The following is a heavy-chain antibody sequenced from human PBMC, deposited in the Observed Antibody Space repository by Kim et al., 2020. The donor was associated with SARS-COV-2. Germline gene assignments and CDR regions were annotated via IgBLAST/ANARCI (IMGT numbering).Heavy chain of an antibody. V-gene: IGHV4-34*01. CDR1: GGSFSGYY. CDR3: ATDSSGYYGYFHY. Sequence: SETLSLTCAVYGGSFSGYYWSWIRQPPGKGLEWIGEINHSGSTNYNPSLKSRVTISVDTSKNQFSLKLSSVTAADTAVYYCATDSSGYYGYFHYWGQGTL. J-gene: IGHJ4*02. CDR2: INHSGST. D-gene: IGHD3-22*01.